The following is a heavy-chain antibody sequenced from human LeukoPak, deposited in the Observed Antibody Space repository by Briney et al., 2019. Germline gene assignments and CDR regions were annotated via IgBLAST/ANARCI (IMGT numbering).Heavy chain of an antibody. J-gene: IGHJ4*02. Sequence: GGSLRLSCAASGFTFSSYAMSWVRQAPGKGLEWVSAISGSGGSTYYADSVKGRFTISRDNSKNTLYLQMNSLRAEDTAVYYCAKDEEDIRSGSYYEPYWGQGTLVTVSS. D-gene: IGHD1-26*01. V-gene: IGHV3-23*01. CDR2: ISGSGGST. CDR1: GFTFSSYA. CDR3: AKDEEDIRSGSYYEPY.